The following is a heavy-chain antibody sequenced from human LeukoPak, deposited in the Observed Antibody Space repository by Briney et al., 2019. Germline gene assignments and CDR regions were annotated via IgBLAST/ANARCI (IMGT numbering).Heavy chain of an antibody. Sequence: ASVKVSCKASGYTFTSYGISWVRQAPGQGLEWMGWISAYNGNTNYAQKLQGRVTMTTDTSTSTAYMELRSLRSDDTAVYYCAREIVRYYGSGPNRITIDYWGQGTLVTVSS. D-gene: IGHD3-10*01. CDR2: ISAYNGNT. CDR3: AREIVRYYGSGPNRITIDY. CDR1: GYTFTSYG. J-gene: IGHJ4*02. V-gene: IGHV1-18*01.